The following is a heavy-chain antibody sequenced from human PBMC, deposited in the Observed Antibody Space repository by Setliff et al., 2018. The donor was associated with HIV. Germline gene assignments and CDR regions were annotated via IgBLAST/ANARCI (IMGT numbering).Heavy chain of an antibody. D-gene: IGHD1-26*01. Sequence: SGPTLVNPTETLTLTCTVSGFSLSDVRMVVSWIRQPPGKALEWLAHIYWDDDKRYSPSLKTRLNITRLTITKDTSKNQVVLTMNNMDPVDTATYYCGHSSGSYLGYFQHWGQGTLVTVSS. CDR2: IYWDDDK. CDR1: GFSLSDVRMV. V-gene: IGHV2-5*02. CDR3: GHSSGSYLGYFQH. J-gene: IGHJ1*01.